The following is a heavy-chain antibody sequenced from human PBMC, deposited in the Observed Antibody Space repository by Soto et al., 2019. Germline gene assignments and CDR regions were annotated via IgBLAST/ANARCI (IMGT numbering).Heavy chain of an antibody. Sequence: QLQLQESGPGLVKPSETLSLTCAVSGGSISSSSYYWGWIRQPPGKGLEWIGSIYYGGNSYYSPSLRSRVSISVDTSKNQFSLKLSSVTAADTAVYYCARKLIATSGTGWFDYWGQGTLVTVSS. CDR1: GGSISSSSYY. CDR2: IYYGGNS. V-gene: IGHV4-39*01. D-gene: IGHD6-13*01. CDR3: ARKLIATSGTGWFDY. J-gene: IGHJ4*02.